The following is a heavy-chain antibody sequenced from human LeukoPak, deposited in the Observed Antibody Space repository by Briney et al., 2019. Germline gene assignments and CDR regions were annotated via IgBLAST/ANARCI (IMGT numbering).Heavy chain of an antibody. CDR3: ARQWLVEENWFDP. CDR2: IYPGDSDT. D-gene: IGHD6-19*01. CDR1: GYSFTSYW. V-gene: IGHV5-51*01. Sequence: GESLKISCKGSGYSFTSYWSGWVRQMPGKGLEWMGVIYPGDSDTRYSPSFQGQVTISADKSISTAYLQWSSLKVSDSAMYYCARQWLVEENWFDPWGQGTLVTVSS. J-gene: IGHJ5*02.